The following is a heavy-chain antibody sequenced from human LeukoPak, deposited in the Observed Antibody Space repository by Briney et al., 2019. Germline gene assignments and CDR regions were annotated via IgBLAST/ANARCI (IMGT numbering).Heavy chain of an antibody. CDR2: ITSGSSYR. D-gene: IGHD3-10*01. J-gene: IGHJ4*02. V-gene: IGHV3-21*01. Sequence: GGSLRLSCAASGFTFSSYNMNWVRQAPGKGLEWVSSITSGSSYRFYADSVKGRFTISRDNAKNSLYLQMNSLRAEDTAVYYCAREVYHGSGSPRLDYWGQGTLVTVSS. CDR3: AREVYHGSGSPRLDY. CDR1: GFTFSSYN.